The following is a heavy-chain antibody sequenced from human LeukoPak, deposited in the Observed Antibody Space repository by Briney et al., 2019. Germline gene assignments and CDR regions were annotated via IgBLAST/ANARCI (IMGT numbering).Heavy chain of an antibody. CDR1: GGSISSGSYY. V-gene: IGHV4-61*01. J-gene: IGHJ4*02. CDR3: ARDRDGYRGHFDY. CDR2: IYYSGST. Sequence: PSETLSLTCTVSGGSISSGSYYWSWIRQPPGKGLEWIGYIYYSGSTNYNPSLKSRVTISVDTSKNQFSLKLSSVTAADTAVYYCARDRDGYRGHFDYWGQGTLVTVSS. D-gene: IGHD5-24*01.